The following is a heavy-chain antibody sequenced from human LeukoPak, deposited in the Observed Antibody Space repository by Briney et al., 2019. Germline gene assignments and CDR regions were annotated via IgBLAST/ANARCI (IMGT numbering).Heavy chain of an antibody. Sequence: ASVKVSCKASGYTFTGYYMHWVRQAPGQGLEWMGWINPNSGGTNYAQKFQGRVTMTRDTSISTAYMELSRLRSDDTAVYYCERGYYYDSSGYYFPGGQGTLVTFSS. J-gene: IGHJ4*02. CDR3: ERGYYYDSSGYYFP. D-gene: IGHD3-22*01. CDR1: GYTFTGYY. V-gene: IGHV1-2*02. CDR2: INPNSGGT.